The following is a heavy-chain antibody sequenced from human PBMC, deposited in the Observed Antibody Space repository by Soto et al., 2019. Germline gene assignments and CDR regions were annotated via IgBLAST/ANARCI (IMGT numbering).Heavy chain of an antibody. CDR2: INHSGST. V-gene: IGHV4-34*01. CDR1: GGSFSGYY. J-gene: IGHJ5*02. D-gene: IGHD3-10*01. Sequence: SETLSLTCAVYGGSFSGYYWSWIRQPPGKGLEWIGEINHSGSTNYNPSLKSRVTISVDTSKNQFSLKLSSVTAADTAVYYCARALLLWFGEFKSTNWFDPWGQGTLVTVSS. CDR3: ARALLLWFGEFKSTNWFDP.